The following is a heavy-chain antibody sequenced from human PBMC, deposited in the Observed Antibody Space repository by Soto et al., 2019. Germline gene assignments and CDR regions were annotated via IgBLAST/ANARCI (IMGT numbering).Heavy chain of an antibody. D-gene: IGHD3-10*01. CDR2: IYSGGST. J-gene: IGHJ6*02. CDR1: GFTVSSNY. V-gene: IGHV3-53*04. Sequence: GGSLRLSCAASGFTVSSNYMSWVRQAPGKGLEWVSVIYSGGSTYYADSVKGRFTISRHNSKNTLYLQMNSLRAEDTAVYYCAREPLVGSHYYGMDVCGQGTTVTVSS. CDR3: AREPLVGSHYYGMDV.